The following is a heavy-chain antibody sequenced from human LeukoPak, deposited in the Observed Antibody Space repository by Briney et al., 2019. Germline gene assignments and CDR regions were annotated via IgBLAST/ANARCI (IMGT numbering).Heavy chain of an antibody. Sequence: SETLSLTCTVSGGSISSGDYYWSWIRQPPGKGLEWIGYIYYSGSTYYNPSLKSRVTISVDTSKNQFSLKLSSVTAADTAVYYCARARYSSSWYFLFDYWGQGTLVTVSS. J-gene: IGHJ4*02. CDR2: IYYSGST. D-gene: IGHD6-13*01. V-gene: IGHV4-30-4*08. CDR3: ARARYSSSWYFLFDY. CDR1: GGSISSGDYY.